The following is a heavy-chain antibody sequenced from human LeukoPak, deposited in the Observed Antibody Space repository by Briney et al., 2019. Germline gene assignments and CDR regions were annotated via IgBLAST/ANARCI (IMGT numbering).Heavy chain of an antibody. J-gene: IGHJ4*02. Sequence: GGSLRLSCAASGFTFSSYWMHWVRQAPGKGLVWVSRINSDGSSTSYADSVKGRFTISRDNAKNTLYLQMNSLRAEDTAVYYCAKSAYARGELFEYWGQGTLVTVAS. V-gene: IGHV3-74*01. CDR1: GFTFSSYW. CDR2: INSDGSST. CDR3: AKSAYARGELFEY. D-gene: IGHD3-10*01.